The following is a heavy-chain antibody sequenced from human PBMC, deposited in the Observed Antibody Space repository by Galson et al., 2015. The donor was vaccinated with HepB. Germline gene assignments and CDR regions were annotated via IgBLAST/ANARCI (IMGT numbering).Heavy chain of an antibody. Sequence: SLRLSCAVSGFTFSRHAFHWVRQAPGRGLEWGALISSDYTSKFYADSVMGRLTISRDNSKDTVYLQMNSLRDEDTAVYYCASDCDGSGSFYNMLGYWGQGTMVTVSS. D-gene: IGHD3-10*01. CDR1: GFTFSRHA. J-gene: IGHJ4*02. CDR3: ASDCDGSGSFYNMLGY. CDR2: ISSDYTSK. V-gene: IGHV3-30*07.